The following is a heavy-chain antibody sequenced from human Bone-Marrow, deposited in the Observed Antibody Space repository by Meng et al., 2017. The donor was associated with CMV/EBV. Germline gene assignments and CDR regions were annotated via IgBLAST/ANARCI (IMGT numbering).Heavy chain of an antibody. Sequence: GESLKIPCAASGFTFSSYWMSWVRQAPGKGLEWVANIKQDGSEKYYVDSVKGRFTISRDNAKNSLYLQMNSLRAEDTAVYYCAREYSSSPGVFDYWGQGTLVTVSS. CDR3: AREYSSSPGVFDY. CDR1: GFTFSSYW. J-gene: IGHJ4*02. V-gene: IGHV3-7*01. D-gene: IGHD6-6*01. CDR2: IKQDGSEK.